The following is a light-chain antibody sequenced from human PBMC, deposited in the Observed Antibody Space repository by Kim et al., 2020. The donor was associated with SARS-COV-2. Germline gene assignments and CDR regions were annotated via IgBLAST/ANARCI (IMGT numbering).Light chain of an antibody. CDR2: DAS. CDR3: QQRSSWPPT. Sequence: LSPGERATLSRRASHSIGNSLAWYQQKPGPTPRLLFHDASNGATDIPARFSGSGSGSDFTLTISSLEPEDFAVYFCQQRSSWPPTFGQGTRLEIK. J-gene: IGKJ5*01. CDR1: HSIGNS. V-gene: IGKV3-11*01.